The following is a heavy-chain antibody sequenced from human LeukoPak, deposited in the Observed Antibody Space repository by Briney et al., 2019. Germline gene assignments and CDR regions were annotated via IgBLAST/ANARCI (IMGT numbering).Heavy chain of an antibody. V-gene: IGHV4-34*01. Sequence: SETLSLTCAVYGGSFSGYYWIWIRQPPGKGLEWIGEINDSGNTKYNPSLKSRVTISVDSSKSQFSLKLRSVTAADTAVYYCARGPLPDTVTTRYFDYWGQGTLVTASS. CDR1: GGSFSGYY. J-gene: IGHJ4*02. CDR3: ARGPLPDTVTTRYFDY. CDR2: INDSGNT. D-gene: IGHD4-17*01.